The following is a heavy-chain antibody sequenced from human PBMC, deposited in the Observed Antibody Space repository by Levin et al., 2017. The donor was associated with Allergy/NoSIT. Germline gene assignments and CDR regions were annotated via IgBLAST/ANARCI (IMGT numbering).Heavy chain of an antibody. CDR2: INHSGST. J-gene: IGHJ5*02. CDR3: ARALRYFDWLPPFDP. Sequence: PGGSLRLSCAVYGGSFSGYYWSWIRQPPGKGLEWIGEINHSGSTNYNPSLKSRVTISVDTSKNQFSLKLSSVTAADTAVYYCARALRYFDWLPPFDPWGQGTLVTVSS. D-gene: IGHD3-9*01. CDR1: GGSFSGYY. V-gene: IGHV4-34*01.